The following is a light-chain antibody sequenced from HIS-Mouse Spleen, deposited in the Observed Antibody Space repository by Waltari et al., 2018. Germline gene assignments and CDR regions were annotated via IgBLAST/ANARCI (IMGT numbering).Light chain of an antibody. CDR2: RNN. CDR3: AAWDDSLSGQV. J-gene: IGLJ3*02. V-gene: IGLV1-47*01. Sequence: QSVLTQPPSASGTPGQRVTISCSGSSSNIGSNYVYGYQQPPGTAPKLLIYRNNQRPSGVPDRFSGSKSGTSASLAISGLRSEDEADYYCAAWDDSLSGQVFGGGTKLTVL. CDR1: SSNIGSNY.